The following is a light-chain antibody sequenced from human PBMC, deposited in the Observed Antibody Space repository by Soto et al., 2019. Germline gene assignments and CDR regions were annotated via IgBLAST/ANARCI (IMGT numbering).Light chain of an antibody. Sequence: DLQMTQSPSSLSASVGDRVNITCRASQSISSYLNWYQQKPGKAPKLLIYAASSLQSGVPSRFSGSGSGTDFTLTISSLQPEDFATYYCQQSYSTPLTFGGGTKVDI. CDR1: QSISSY. CDR3: QQSYSTPLT. J-gene: IGKJ4*01. CDR2: AAS. V-gene: IGKV1-39*01.